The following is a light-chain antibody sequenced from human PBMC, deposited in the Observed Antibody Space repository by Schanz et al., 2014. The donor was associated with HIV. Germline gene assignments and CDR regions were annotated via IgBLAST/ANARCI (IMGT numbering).Light chain of an antibody. J-gene: IGLJ2*01. V-gene: IGLV1-44*01. Sequence: QSVLTQPPSTSGTPGQTVTISCSGSPSNIGSNTVNWYQHLPGTAPKLLIYSNDQRPSGVPDRFSGSKSGTSASLVISGLQSEDEADYYCATWDINLNGPVFGGGTKLTVL. CDR1: PSNIGSNT. CDR2: SND. CDR3: ATWDINLNGPV.